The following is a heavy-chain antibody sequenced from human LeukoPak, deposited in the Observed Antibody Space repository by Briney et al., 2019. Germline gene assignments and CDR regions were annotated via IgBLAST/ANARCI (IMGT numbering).Heavy chain of an antibody. CDR1: GGSFSVYY. J-gene: IGHJ4*02. CDR2: INHSGST. CDR3: ARAFGVVAYTI. V-gene: IGHV4-34*01. D-gene: IGHD3-3*01. Sequence: SETLSLTCAVYGGSFSVYYWSWIRQPPGKGLEWIGEINHSGSTNYNPSLKSRVTISVDTSKNQFSLKLSSVTAADTAVYYCARAFGVVAYTIWGQGTLVTVSS.